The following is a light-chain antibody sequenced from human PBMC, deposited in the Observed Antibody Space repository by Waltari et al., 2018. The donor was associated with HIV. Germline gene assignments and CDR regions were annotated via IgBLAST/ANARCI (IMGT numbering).Light chain of an antibody. CDR3: ASFTGDNTVM. CDR1: DTDFRLYTF. J-gene: IGLJ3*02. V-gene: IGLV2-14*03. Sequence: AVTQPASVSGLPGQSPTLSCTGADTDFRLYTFFSWYQQHSGKPPRLILYDVDSRASGVSDRFSGSMSGNTASLTISGLRAEDEGHYYCASFTGDNTVMFGGGTEVTVL. CDR2: DVD.